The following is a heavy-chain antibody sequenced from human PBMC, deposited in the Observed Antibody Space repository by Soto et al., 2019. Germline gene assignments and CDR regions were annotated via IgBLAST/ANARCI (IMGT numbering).Heavy chain of an antibody. J-gene: IGHJ4*02. CDR3: ARDAPTTETSTFDY. CDR2: IVVGSGNT. CDR1: GFTFTSSA. Sequence: GASVKVSCKASGFTFTSSAVQWVRQARGQRLEWIGWIVVGSGNTNYAQKFQERVTITRDMSTSTAYMELSSLRSEDTAVYYCARDAPTTETSTFDYWGQGTPVTVSS. V-gene: IGHV1-58*01.